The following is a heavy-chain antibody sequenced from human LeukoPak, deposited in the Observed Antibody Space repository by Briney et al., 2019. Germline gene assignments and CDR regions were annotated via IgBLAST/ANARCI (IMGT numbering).Heavy chain of an antibody. CDR2: INPSGGST. V-gene: IGHV1-46*01. J-gene: IGHJ4*02. Sequence: GASVKVSCKASGYTFTSYYMHWVRQAPGQGLEWMGIINPSGGSTSYAQKFQGRVTITKDMSTSTVYMELSSLRSEDTAVYYCARYSYGNYFDYWGQGTLVTVSS. CDR1: GYTFTSYY. CDR3: ARYSYGNYFDY. D-gene: IGHD5-18*01.